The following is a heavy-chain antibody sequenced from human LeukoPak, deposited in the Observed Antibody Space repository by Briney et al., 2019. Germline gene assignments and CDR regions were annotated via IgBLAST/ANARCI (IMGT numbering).Heavy chain of an antibody. CDR3: AELGITMIGGV. J-gene: IGHJ6*04. D-gene: IGHD3-10*02. CDR2: ISAGGDRT. CDR1: GFRFNSYG. Sequence: GGSLRLSCAASGFRFNSYGMTWVRLAPGKGLEWVSAISAGGDRTYYADAVKGRFTISRDNAKNSLYLQTNSLRAEDTAVYYCAELGITMIGGVWGKGTTVTISS. V-gene: IGHV3-23*01.